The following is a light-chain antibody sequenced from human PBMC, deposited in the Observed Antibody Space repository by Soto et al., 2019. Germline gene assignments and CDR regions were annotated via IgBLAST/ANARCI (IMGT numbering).Light chain of an antibody. CDR1: SSNIGSNT. J-gene: IGLJ1*01. CDR2: NNN. CDR3: SSWDDSINGLV. Sequence: QSVLTQPPSASGTPGQRVTISCSGSSSNIGSNTVNWYQQLPGTATKLLIYNNNHRPSGGPDRFSGSKSGTSASLAINGLQSEDEDDYYCSSWDDSINGLVFGAGTKLTVL. V-gene: IGLV1-44*01.